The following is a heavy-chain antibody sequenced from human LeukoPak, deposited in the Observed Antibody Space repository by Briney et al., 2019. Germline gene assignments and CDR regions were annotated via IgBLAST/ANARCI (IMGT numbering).Heavy chain of an antibody. J-gene: IGHJ4*02. D-gene: IGHD1-14*01. Sequence: GGSLRLSCAASGFNFGNHWMDWVRQAPGQGLEWVANIKEDGTLAYYADSVRGRFSISRDNTRNSLFLQMNGLRAEDTAVYFCVRDGYNQNRFDFWGQGTLITVSS. CDR2: IKEDGTLA. CDR3: VRDGYNQNRFDF. V-gene: IGHV3-7*03. CDR1: GFNFGNHW.